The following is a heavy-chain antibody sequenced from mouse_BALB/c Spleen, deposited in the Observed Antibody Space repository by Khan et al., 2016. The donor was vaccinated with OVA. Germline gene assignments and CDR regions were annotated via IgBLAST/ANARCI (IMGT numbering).Heavy chain of an antibody. J-gene: IGHJ4*01. Sequence: EVQLQQSGAELVKPGASVELSCTASGFNIKDTYIHWVKQRPEQGLDWIGRIDPANGHTKYDPKFQGKASLSADSSSKTTYLQLISLTSEDTADYYCTRPIYDYDALDYWGQGTSVAVSS. D-gene: IGHD1-1*01. CDR3: TRPIYDYDALDY. CDR2: IDPANGHT. CDR1: GFNIKDTY. V-gene: IGHV14-3*02.